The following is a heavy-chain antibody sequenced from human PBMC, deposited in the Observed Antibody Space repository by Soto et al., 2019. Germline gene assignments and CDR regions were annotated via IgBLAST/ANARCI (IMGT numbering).Heavy chain of an antibody. V-gene: IGHV3-30*03. CDR1: GFTFSSYG. CDR2: ISYDGSNK. J-gene: IGHJ4*02. CDR3: ASLSPSFDY. Sequence: GGSLXLSWAASGFTFSSYGMHWVRQAPGKGLEWVAVISYDGSNKYYADSVKGRFTISRDNSKNTLYLQMNSLRAEDTAVYYCASLSPSFDYWGQGTLVTVS.